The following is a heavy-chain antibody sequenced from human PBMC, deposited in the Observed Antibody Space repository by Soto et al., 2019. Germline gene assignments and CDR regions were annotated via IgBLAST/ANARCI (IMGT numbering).Heavy chain of an antibody. CDR3: AKVRSSWSEYYFDY. D-gene: IGHD6-13*01. CDR2: ISGSGGST. J-gene: IGHJ4*02. Sequence: LGGPLSLSCAASGFTFSSYAMSFFLQAPVKGLEWVSAISGSGGSTYYADSVKGRFTISRDNSKNTLYLQMNSLRAEDTAVYYCAKVRSSWSEYYFDYWGQGTLVTVSS. V-gene: IGHV3-23*01. CDR1: GFTFSSYA.